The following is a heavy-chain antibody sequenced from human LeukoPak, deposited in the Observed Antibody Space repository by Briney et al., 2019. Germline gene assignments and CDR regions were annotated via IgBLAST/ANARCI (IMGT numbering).Heavy chain of an antibody. CDR3: ARSGWQTRDFDY. CDR2: MNPNSGDT. J-gene: IGHJ4*02. D-gene: IGHD6-19*01. Sequence: AASVKVSCKASGYTFTGYYMHWVRQATGQGLEWMGWMNPNSGDTGYAQKFQGRLTMTRNTSISTAYMELSSLRSEDTAVYYCARSGWQTRDFDYWGQGTLVTVSS. V-gene: IGHV1-8*02. CDR1: GYTFTGYY.